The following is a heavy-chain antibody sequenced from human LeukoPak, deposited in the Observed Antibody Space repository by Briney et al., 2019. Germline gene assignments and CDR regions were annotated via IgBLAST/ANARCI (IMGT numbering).Heavy chain of an antibody. CDR1: GFTFSSYS. D-gene: IGHD4-17*01. CDR3: ARVDYGDYAGEDY. J-gene: IGHJ4*02. CDR2: ISSSSSYI. Sequence: GGSLRLSCAASGFTFSSYSMNWVRQAPGKGLEWVSSISSSSSYIYYADSVKGRFTISRDNAKNSLYLQMNSLRAEDTAVYYCARVDYGDYAGEDYWGQGTLVTVSS. V-gene: IGHV3-21*01.